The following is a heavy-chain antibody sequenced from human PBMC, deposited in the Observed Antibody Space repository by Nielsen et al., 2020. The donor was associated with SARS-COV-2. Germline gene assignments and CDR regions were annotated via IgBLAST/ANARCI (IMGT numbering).Heavy chain of an antibody. CDR1: GFTFDDYA. D-gene: IGHD6-19*01. CDR3: AKDMVAVAGLYGMDV. Sequence: GGSLRLSCAASGFTFDDYAMHWVRQAPGKGLEWVSGISWNSGSIGYADSVKGRFTISRDNAKNSLYLQMNSLRAEDTALYYCAKDMVAVAGLYGMDVWGQGTTVTVSS. CDR2: ISWNSGSI. V-gene: IGHV3-9*01. J-gene: IGHJ6*02.